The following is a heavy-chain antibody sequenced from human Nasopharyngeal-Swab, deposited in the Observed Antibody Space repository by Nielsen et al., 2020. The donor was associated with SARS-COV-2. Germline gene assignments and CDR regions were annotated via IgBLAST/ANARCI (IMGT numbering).Heavy chain of an antibody. CDR2: ISGSGDTT. J-gene: IGHJ4*02. Sequence: LTRAASGFAYNNYAMNWVRQAPGKGLEWVSVISGSGDTTYYADSVKGRFTISRDNSKNTLYLQMNSLTAEDTAVYFCAKGRNRILVTGTLFDYWGQGTLVTVSS. CDR3: AKGRNRILVTGTLFDY. D-gene: IGHD6-19*01. CDR1: GFAYNNYA. V-gene: IGHV3-23*01.